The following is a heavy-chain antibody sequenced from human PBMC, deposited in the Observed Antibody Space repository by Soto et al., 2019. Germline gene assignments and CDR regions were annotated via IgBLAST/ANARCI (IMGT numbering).Heavy chain of an antibody. V-gene: IGHV1-69*12. Sequence: QVQLVQSGAEVKKPGSSVKVSCKASGGTFSSYAISWVRQAPGQGLEWMGGIIPIFGTANYAQKFQGRVTITADESTSTAYMELSSQRSEDTAVYYCASPPTTGYYYYDGMDVWGQGTRVTVFS. CDR1: GGTFSSYA. CDR2: IIPIFGTA. D-gene: IGHD4-17*01. CDR3: ASPPTTGYYYYDGMDV. J-gene: IGHJ6*02.